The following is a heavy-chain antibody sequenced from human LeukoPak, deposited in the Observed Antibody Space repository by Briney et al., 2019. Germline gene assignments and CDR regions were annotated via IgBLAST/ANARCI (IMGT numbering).Heavy chain of an antibody. Sequence: PGGSLRLSCAASGFTFSSYAMSWVRLAPGKGREWVSGISGGGGSTYYADSVKGRFTISRDNSKNTLFLQMNSLRAEDTAVYYCAKDYQTGQHDMFDYWGQGTLVTVSS. D-gene: IGHD3-9*01. CDR2: ISGGGGST. CDR3: AKDYQTGQHDMFDY. J-gene: IGHJ4*02. V-gene: IGHV3-23*01. CDR1: GFTFSSYA.